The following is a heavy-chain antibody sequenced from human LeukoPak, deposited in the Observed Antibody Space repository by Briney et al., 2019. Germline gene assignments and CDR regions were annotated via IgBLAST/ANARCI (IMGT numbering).Heavy chain of an antibody. CDR1: GFTVSSNY. J-gene: IGHJ4*02. Sequence: PGGSLRLSCAASGFTVSSNYMSWVRQAPGKGLEWVSVIYSGGSTYYADSVKGRFTISSDNAKNTLYLQMNSLRAEDTAVYYCARDYYDFWSGYSGSDYWGQGTLVTVSS. CDR2: IYSGGST. D-gene: IGHD3-3*01. V-gene: IGHV3-66*01. CDR3: ARDYYDFWSGYSGSDY.